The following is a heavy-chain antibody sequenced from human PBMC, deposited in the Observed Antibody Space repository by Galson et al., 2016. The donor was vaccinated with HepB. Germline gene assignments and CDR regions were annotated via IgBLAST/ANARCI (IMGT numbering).Heavy chain of an antibody. CDR2: IYYSGST. CDR3: ARAVWLSLSGMDV. D-gene: IGHD3-10*01. Sequence: ETLSLTCIVSGGSISRSSDYWGWIRQPPGKGLEWIGTIYYSGSTYYNPSLNSRVTISVDTSKNQFSLKVSSVTAADTAVYYCARAVWLSLSGMDVWGQGTTVTVSS. V-gene: IGHV4-39*07. CDR1: GGSISRSSDY. J-gene: IGHJ6*02.